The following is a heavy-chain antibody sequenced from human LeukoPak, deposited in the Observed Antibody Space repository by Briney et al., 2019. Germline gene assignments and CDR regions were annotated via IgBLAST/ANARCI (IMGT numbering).Heavy chain of an antibody. V-gene: IGHV3-11*01. CDR3: AKDLSGSYIRGFDY. CDR2: ISSSGSTI. Sequence: PGGSLRLSCAASGFTFSDYYMSWIRQAPGKGLEWVSYISSSGSTIYYADSVKGRFTISRDNAKNTVYLQMNSLRAEDTAVYYCAKDLSGSYIRGFDYWGQGTLVTVSS. CDR1: GFTFSDYY. J-gene: IGHJ4*02. D-gene: IGHD1-26*01.